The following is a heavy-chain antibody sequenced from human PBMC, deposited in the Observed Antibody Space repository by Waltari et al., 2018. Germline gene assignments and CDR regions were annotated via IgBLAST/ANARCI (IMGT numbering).Heavy chain of an antibody. CDR1: GFTFSSYE. D-gene: IGHD4-17*01. V-gene: IGHV3-48*03. CDR3: ARDRSPYGTFDY. CDR2: ISSSGSTI. J-gene: IGHJ4*02. Sequence: EVHLVESGGGLVQPGGSLRLSCAASGFTFSSYEMNWVRQAPGKGLGWVSYISSSGSTIYYSDSVKGRFTISRDNAKNSLFLQMNSLRAEDTAVYYCARDRSPYGTFDYWGQGTLVTVSS.